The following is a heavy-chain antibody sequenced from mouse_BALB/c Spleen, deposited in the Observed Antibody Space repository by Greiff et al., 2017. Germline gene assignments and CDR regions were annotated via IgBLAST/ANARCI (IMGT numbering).Heavy chain of an antibody. CDR1: GFSLTSYG. J-gene: IGHJ4*01. CDR2: IWSGGST. CDR3: ARSYYGFYYAMDY. D-gene: IGHD1-2*01. Sequence: QVQLKESGPGLVQPSQSLSITCTVSGFSLTSYGVHWVRQSPGKGLEWLGVIWSGGSTDYNAAFISRLSISKDNSKSQVFFKMNSLQANDTAIYYCARSYYGFYYAMDYWGQGTSVTVSS. V-gene: IGHV2-2*02.